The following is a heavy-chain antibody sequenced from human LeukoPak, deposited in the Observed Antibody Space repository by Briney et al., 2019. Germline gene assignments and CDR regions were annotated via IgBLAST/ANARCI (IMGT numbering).Heavy chain of an antibody. CDR1: GGSFSGFY. CDR2: INYTGST. Sequence: ASETLSLTCAVYGGSFSGFYWSWIRHVPGKGLEWIGEINYTGSTSYNPSLKSRVTISVDTSQNQFFLLLTSVTAADTAVYYCATSLYAGWFDPWGQGTLVTVSS. D-gene: IGHD3-16*02. CDR3: ATSLYAGWFDP. V-gene: IGHV4-34*01. J-gene: IGHJ5*02.